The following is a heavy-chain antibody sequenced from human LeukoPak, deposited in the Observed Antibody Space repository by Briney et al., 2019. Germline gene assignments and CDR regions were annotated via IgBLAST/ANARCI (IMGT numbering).Heavy chain of an antibody. D-gene: IGHD6-19*01. J-gene: IGHJ4*02. CDR1: GYSFTSYW. V-gene: IGHV5-10-1*01. CDR3: AATTHSGWYYFHY. CDR2: IDPSDSYT. Sequence: GESLRISCKGSGYSFTSYWISWVRQMPGKGLEWMGRIDPSDSYTKYSPSSQGHVTISADKSISTAYLQWSSLKASDTAMFYCAATTHSGWYYFHYWGQGTLVTVSS.